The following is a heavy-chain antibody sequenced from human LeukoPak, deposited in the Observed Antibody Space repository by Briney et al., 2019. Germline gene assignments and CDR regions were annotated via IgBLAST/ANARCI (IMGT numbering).Heavy chain of an antibody. CDR3: AKAMAHDY. V-gene: IGHV1-2*02. J-gene: IGHJ4*02. CDR2: ISPSGGST. D-gene: IGHD5-18*01. CDR1: GYTFTSNY. Sequence: ASVKVSCKAFGYTFTSNYMHWVRQAPGQGPEWMGVISPSGGSTTYAQKFQGRVTMTRDTSISTAYMELSRLRSDDTAVYYCAKAMAHDYWGQGTLVTVSS.